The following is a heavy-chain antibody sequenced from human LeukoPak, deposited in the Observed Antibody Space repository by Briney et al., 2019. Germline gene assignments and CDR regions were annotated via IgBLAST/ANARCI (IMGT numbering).Heavy chain of an antibody. J-gene: IGHJ6*02. D-gene: IGHD2-2*01. V-gene: IGHV4-30-2*01. Sequence: SQTLSLTCAVSGCSISSGGYSWSWIRQPPGKGLEWIGYSYHSGSTYYNPSLKSRVTISVDRSKNQLSLKLSSVTAADTAVYSCARVSFYCSSTSCSGAYGMDVWGQGTTVTVSS. CDR2: SYHSGST. CDR1: GCSISSGGYS. CDR3: ARVSFYCSSTSCSGAYGMDV.